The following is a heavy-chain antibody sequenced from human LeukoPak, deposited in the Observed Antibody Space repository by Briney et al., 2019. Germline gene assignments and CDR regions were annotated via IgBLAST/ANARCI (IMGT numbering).Heavy chain of an antibody. V-gene: IGHV3-33*01. J-gene: IGHJ4*02. CDR1: GFAFSNSG. Sequence: PGGSLRLSCAASGFAFSNSGMHWVRQAPGKGLEWVAFIWYNGRTIYYADSVKGRFTISRDNAKNSLYLQMNSLRAEDTAVYYCARDPPGSEMATMPFDYWGQGTLVTVSS. CDR3: ARDPPGSEMATMPFDY. CDR2: IWYNGRTI. D-gene: IGHD5-24*01.